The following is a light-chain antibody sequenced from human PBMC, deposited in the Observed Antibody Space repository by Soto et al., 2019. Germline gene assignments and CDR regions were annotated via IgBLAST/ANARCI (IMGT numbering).Light chain of an antibody. J-gene: IGLJ2*01. CDR2: EVS. CDR3: SLYVGNNNLV. V-gene: IGLV2-8*01. Sequence: QSALTQPPSASGSPGQSVTISCTGTSIDVGDYNYVSWYQQHPGKAPKLMIYEVSKRPSGVPDRFSGSKSGNTASLTVSGLQAEDEADYYCSLYVGNNNLVFGGGTKLTVL. CDR1: SIDVGDYNY.